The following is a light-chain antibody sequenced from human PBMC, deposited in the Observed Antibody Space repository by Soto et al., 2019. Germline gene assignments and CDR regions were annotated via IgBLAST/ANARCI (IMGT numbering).Light chain of an antibody. Sequence: EIELTQSPGTLSLFPGERATLSCRASQSVSSSHLAWYQQKPGQAPRLLISGASRRATGIPDRLSGSGSGTDFTLTISRLEPEDFAVYYCHQYGSRGTFGQGTKVEIK. CDR2: GAS. J-gene: IGKJ1*01. V-gene: IGKV3-20*01. CDR1: QSVSSSH. CDR3: HQYGSRGT.